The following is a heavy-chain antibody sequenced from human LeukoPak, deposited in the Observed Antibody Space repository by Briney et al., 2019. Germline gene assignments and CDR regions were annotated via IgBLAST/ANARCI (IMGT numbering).Heavy chain of an antibody. D-gene: IGHD3-16*01. CDR1: GFTFSRYW. CDR3: ARDQAFGGVVVFDP. CDR2: IKSDGST. V-gene: IGHV3-74*01. Sequence: PGGSLRLSCAASGFTFSRYWMHWVRQAPGKGLVWVSRIKSDGSTNYADSVKGRFTISRDNAKNSLYLQMNSLRAEDTALYFCARDQAFGGVVVFDPWGQGTLVTVSS. J-gene: IGHJ5*02.